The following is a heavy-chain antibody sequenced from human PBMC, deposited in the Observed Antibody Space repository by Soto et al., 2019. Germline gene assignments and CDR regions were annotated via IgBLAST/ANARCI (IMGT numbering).Heavy chain of an antibody. Sequence: QMQLVESGGGVVQPGESLRLSCAASGFTFNYYPMHWVRQTPGKGLEWVAVISFDGSNKYYADSVKGRFTISRDNSKNMLYLHTNGLRAEDAAVYYCARLPGALVAVLYIYPLDGREAMSDVDVWGQGPTVSVSS. CDR3: ARLPGALVAVLYIYPLDGREAMSDVDV. CDR2: ISFDGSNK. J-gene: IGHJ6*02. V-gene: IGHV3-30-3*01. D-gene: IGHD6-19*01. CDR1: GFTFNYYP.